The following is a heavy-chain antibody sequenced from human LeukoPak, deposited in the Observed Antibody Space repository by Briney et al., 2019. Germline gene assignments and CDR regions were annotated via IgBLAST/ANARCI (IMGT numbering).Heavy chain of an antibody. D-gene: IGHD4-11*01. J-gene: IGHJ5*02. CDR3: ARHAATVTGNWFDP. Sequence: GESLKISCKGSGYSFTSYWIGWVRQMPGKGLERMGIIYPGDSGTRYRPSFQGQVTISTEKPISTAYLQWSSLKASDTAMYYCARHAATVTGNWFDPWGQGTLVTVSS. CDR1: GYSFTSYW. CDR2: IYPGDSGT. V-gene: IGHV5-51*01.